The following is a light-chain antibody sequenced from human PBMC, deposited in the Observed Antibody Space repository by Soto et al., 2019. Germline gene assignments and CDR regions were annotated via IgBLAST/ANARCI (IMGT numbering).Light chain of an antibody. J-gene: IGKJ4*01. CDR1: QSLSGL. V-gene: IGKV3-11*01. Sequence: EIVLTQSPSTLSLSLGERATLSCRASQSLSGLLAWYQQKPGQAPRLVIYDAFYRANGIPDRFTGSGSGTDFILTISSMEPDDFAVYYCDHRGNWPLLTFGGGTRVELK. CDR2: DAF. CDR3: DHRGNWPLLT.